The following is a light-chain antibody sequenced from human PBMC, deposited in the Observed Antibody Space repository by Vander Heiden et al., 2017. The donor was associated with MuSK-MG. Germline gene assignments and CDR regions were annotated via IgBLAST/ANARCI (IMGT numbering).Light chain of an antibody. CDR1: QGSSSC. Sequence: IQMTQSSSSLSASVGDRVTITCRASQGSSSCLNGYQQKPGKAPKILIYAASSLESGVPSRFSGSGSGTEFTLTISRLQPEDFAAYYCQQNDNCPKTFGQGTKVXIK. V-gene: IGKV1-39*01. J-gene: IGKJ1*01. CDR2: AAS. CDR3: QQNDNCPKT.